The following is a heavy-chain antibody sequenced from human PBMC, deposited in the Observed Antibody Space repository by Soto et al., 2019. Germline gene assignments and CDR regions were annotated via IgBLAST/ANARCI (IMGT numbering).Heavy chain of an antibody. CDR1: GFTFSSYG. J-gene: IGHJ5*02. Sequence: GGSLRLSCAASGFTFSSYGMHWVRQAPGKGLEWVAVIWYDGSNKYYADSVKGRFTISRDNSKNTLYLQMNSLRAEDTAVYYCARGFQGVTTRSNWFDPWGQGTLVTVSS. V-gene: IGHV3-33*01. CDR2: IWYDGSNK. D-gene: IGHD3-10*01. CDR3: ARGFQGVTTRSNWFDP.